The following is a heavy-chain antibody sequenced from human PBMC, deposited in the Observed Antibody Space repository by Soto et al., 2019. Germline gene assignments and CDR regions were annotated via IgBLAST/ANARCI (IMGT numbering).Heavy chain of an antibody. CDR2: TRNKANSYTT. J-gene: IGHJ4*02. CDR1: GFSFSDHY. Sequence: EVQLVESGGGLVQPGGSLRLSCAASGFSFSDHYIDWVRQAPMKGMEWVGRTRNKANSYTTQYAASVKDRFTISRVESKNSLYLQMNSLKTEDTAVFYCARETAVNGYSDYTFDYWGQGTLVTVSS. D-gene: IGHD4-17*01. CDR3: ARETAVNGYSDYTFDY. V-gene: IGHV3-72*01.